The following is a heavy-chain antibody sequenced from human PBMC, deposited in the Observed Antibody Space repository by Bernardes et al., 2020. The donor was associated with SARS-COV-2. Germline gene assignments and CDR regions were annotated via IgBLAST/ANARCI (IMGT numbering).Heavy chain of an antibody. CDR1: GFTFSSYA. CDR2: ISGSGGST. CDR3: AKIHSGWYTGPSFDY. J-gene: IGHJ4*02. Sequence: GGSLRLSCAASGFTFSSYAMSWVRQAPGKGLEWVSAISGSGGSTYYADSVKGRFTISRDNSKNTLYLQMNSLRAEDTAVYYCAKIHSGWYTGPSFDYWGQGTLVTVSS. D-gene: IGHD6-19*01. V-gene: IGHV3-23*01.